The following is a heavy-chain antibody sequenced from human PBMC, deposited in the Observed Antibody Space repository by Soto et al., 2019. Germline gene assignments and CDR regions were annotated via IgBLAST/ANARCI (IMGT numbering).Heavy chain of an antibody. D-gene: IGHD1-26*01. CDR3: ARGIQWEGWXDP. CDR2: TYYRSKWYN. V-gene: IGHV6-1*01. J-gene: IGHJ5*02. Sequence: SQTLSLTCGISGDTVSNNSGAWHWIRQSPSRGLEWLGRTYYRSKWYNDYAVSMKGRLIINADTSKNQVSLQLNSVTPEDTAIYYCARGIQWEGWXDPWGQGTLVTVSS. CDR1: GDTVSNNSGA.